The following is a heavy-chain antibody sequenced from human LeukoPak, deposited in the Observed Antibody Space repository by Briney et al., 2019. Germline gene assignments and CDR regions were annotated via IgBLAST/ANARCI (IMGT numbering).Heavy chain of an antibody. Sequence: EPGGSLRLSCAASGFTFSSYEMNWVRHAPGKGLVWVSYISSSGSTIYYADSVKGRFTISRDNAKNSLYLQMNSLRAEDTAVYYCAELGITMSGGVWGKGTTVTISS. J-gene: IGHJ6*04. CDR2: ISSSGSTI. D-gene: IGHD3-10*02. CDR1: GFTFSSYE. V-gene: IGHV3-48*03. CDR3: AELGITMSGGV.